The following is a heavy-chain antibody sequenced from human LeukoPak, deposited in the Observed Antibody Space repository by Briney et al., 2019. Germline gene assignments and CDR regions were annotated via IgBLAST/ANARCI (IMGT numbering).Heavy chain of an antibody. J-gene: IGHJ4*02. Sequence: GGSLRLSCAASGFTFDDYGMSWVRQAPGKGLEGVSGIHWNGGSTVYADSVKGRFTISRDNAKNSLYLQMNSLRAEDTALYYCARDSDDVDTAMVEGGLDYWGQGTLVTVSS. V-gene: IGHV3-20*04. CDR3: ARDSDDVDTAMVEGGLDY. D-gene: IGHD5-18*01. CDR2: IHWNGGST. CDR1: GFTFDDYG.